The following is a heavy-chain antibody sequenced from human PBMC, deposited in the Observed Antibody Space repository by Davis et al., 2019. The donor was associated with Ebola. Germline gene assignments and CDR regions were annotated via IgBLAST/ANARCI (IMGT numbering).Heavy chain of an antibody. CDR1: GGTFSSYA. CDR2: IIPIFGTA. J-gene: IGHJ4*02. CDR3: ARDTGNNMPFDY. Sequence: AASVKVSCKASGGTFSSYAISWVRQAPGQGLEWMGGIIPIFGTANYAQKFQGRVTITADESTSTAYMELISLRSEDTAVYYCARDTGNNMPFDYWGQGTLVTVSS. V-gene: IGHV1-69*13. D-gene: IGHD2-2*01.